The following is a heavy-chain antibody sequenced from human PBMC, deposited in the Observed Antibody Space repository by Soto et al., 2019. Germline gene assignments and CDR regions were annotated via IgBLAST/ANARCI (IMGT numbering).Heavy chain of an antibody. CDR1: GYAFTTSA. CDR3: ARAAGRSKLLPYYFHP. V-gene: IGHV1-3*01. J-gene: IGHJ5*02. CDR2: INPATGDT. Sequence: QVHLVQSGAEVQKPGASVRISCQASGYAFTTSAIHWVRQAPGQSLEWMGWINPATGDTKYSQSVRGRVTFALDTSATTAYMDLSSLASHDTAVYYCARAAGRSKLLPYYFHPWGQGTLFTVSS. D-gene: IGHD3-10*01.